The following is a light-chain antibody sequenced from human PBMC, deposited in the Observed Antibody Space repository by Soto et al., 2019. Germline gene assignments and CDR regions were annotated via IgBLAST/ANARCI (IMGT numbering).Light chain of an antibody. CDR2: DVT. CDR1: SSDVGGYDY. Sequence: QSALTEPPSVCGSPGQSVTISCTGTSSDVGGYDYVSWYQQHPGKAPKLLIYDVTKRPSGVPDRFSGSKSGNTASLTISGLQAEDEADFFCCSYGGSFPYVFGTGTKVTVL. V-gene: IGLV2-11*01. J-gene: IGLJ1*01. CDR3: CSYGGSFPYV.